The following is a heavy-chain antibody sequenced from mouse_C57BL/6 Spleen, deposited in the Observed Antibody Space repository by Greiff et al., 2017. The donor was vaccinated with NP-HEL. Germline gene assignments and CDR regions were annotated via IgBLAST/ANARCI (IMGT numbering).Heavy chain of an antibody. V-gene: IGHV5-17*01. CDR3: ARELTGTGRFAY. Sequence: VQLQQSGGGLVKPGGSLKLSCAASGFTFSDYGMHWVRQAPEKGLEWVAYISSGSSTIYYADTVKGRFTISRDNAKNTLFLQMTSLRSEDTAMYYCARELTGTGRFAYWGQGTLVTVSA. CDR1: GFTFSDYG. D-gene: IGHD4-1*01. CDR2: ISSGSSTI. J-gene: IGHJ3*01.